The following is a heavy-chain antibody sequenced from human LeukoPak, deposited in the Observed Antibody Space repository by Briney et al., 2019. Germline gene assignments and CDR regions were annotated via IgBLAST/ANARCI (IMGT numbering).Heavy chain of an antibody. Sequence: SETLSLTCTVSGGSISSSSYYWGWIRQPPGKGLEWIGSIYYSGSTYYNPSLKSRVTISVDTSKNQFSLKLSSVAAADTAVYYCARGPDVLRCFDWLFDYWGQGTLVTVSS. CDR2: IYYSGST. V-gene: IGHV4-39*07. CDR3: ARGPDVLRCFDWLFDY. D-gene: IGHD3-9*01. CDR1: GGSISSSSYY. J-gene: IGHJ4*02.